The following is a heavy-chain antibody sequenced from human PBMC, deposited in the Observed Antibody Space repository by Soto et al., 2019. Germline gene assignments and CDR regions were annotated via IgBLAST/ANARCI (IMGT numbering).Heavy chain of an antibody. D-gene: IGHD2-15*01. CDR1: GFTFSSYD. V-gene: IGHV3-13*01. CDR2: IGTAGDT. CDR3: ARGYCSGGSCSRIDAFDI. J-gene: IGHJ3*02. Sequence: EVQLVESGGGLVQPGGSLRLSCAASGFTFSSYDMHWVRQATGKGLELVSAIGTAGDTYYPGSVKGRFTISRENAKNSLYLQMNSLRAGDTAVYYCARGYCSGGSCSRIDAFDIWGQGTMVTVSS.